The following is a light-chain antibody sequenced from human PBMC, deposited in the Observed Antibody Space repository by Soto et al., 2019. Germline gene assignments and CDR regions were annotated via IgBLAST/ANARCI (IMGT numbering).Light chain of an antibody. V-gene: IGKV1-27*01. Sequence: DIPMTQSPSSLSASVGDTVTITCRASQGISSSLAWYQQKAGKVPDLLIYGASTLQSGVPSHFSGSGSGTDFTLTISSLQPEDVATYYCQEYHSPPFTFGPGTKEEMK. CDR3: QEYHSPPFT. J-gene: IGKJ3*01. CDR2: GAS. CDR1: QGISSS.